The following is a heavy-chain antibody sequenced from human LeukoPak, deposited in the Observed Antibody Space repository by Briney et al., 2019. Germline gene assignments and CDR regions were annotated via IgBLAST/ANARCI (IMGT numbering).Heavy chain of an antibody. CDR3: AGDYSSSWYYFEYFQH. J-gene: IGHJ1*01. D-gene: IGHD6-13*01. CDR1: GFTVSSKY. V-gene: IGHV3-53*05. Sequence: GGSLRLSCAASGFTVSSKYMGWVRQPPGKGLEWVSVIYSGDSTQYADSVKGRFTISRDNSKNTLYLQMNSLRAEDTAVYYCAGDYSSSWYYFEYFQHWGQGTLVTVSS. CDR2: IYSGDST.